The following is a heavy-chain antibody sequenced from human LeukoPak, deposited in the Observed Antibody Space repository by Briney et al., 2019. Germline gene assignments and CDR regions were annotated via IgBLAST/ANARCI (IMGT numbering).Heavy chain of an antibody. CDR2: ISSSSSTI. V-gene: IGHV3-48*04. CDR1: GFTFSSYS. CDR3: ARDARQQLVERFDY. D-gene: IGHD6-13*01. J-gene: IGHJ4*02. Sequence: GGSLRLSCAASGFTFSSYSMNWVRQAPGKGLEWVSYISSSSSTIYYADSVKGRFTISRGNAKNSLYLQMNSLRAEDTAVYYCARDARQQLVERFDYWGQGTLVTVSS.